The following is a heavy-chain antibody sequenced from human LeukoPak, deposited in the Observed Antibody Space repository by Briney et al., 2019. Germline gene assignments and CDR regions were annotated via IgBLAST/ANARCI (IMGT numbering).Heavy chain of an antibody. D-gene: IGHD6-19*01. CDR3: VKDSVVVAGLVNYFDY. V-gene: IGHV3-23*01. CDR1: GFTFSNYA. CDR2: ISGSGGDT. J-gene: IGHJ4*02. Sequence: PGGSLRLSCAASGFTFSNYAMSWVRQAPGKGLEWVSAISGSGGDTFYTDSVKGRFTISRDNSKNTLYLQMKRLRAEDTAVYYCVKDSVVVAGLVNYFDYWGQGTLVTVSS.